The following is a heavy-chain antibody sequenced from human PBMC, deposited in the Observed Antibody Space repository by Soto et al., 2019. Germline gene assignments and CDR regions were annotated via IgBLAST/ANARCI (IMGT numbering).Heavy chain of an antibody. V-gene: IGHV4-59*01. J-gene: IGHJ4*02. D-gene: IGHD6-25*01. CDR2: MYFSGST. CDR3: AREAENSRGYGGLSY. Sequence: QVQLQESGPALVKPSETLSLTCTVSGGSISSFYWNWIRQTPGKGLEWIGFMYFSGSTNYNPSLKSRATISLDSVKNQFSLKLTSVSAADTAVYYCAREAENSRGYGGLSYWGQGTLVTVSS. CDR1: GGSISSFY.